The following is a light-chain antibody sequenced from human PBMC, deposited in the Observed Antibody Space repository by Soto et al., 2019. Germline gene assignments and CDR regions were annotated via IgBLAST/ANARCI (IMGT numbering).Light chain of an antibody. CDR3: QQHGSSLPIT. V-gene: IGKV3-20*01. J-gene: IGKJ5*01. CDR1: QSLRSTL. CDR2: CAS. Sequence: PGDRGTLSRPPSQSLRSTLLSWYQQKPGQAPRLLISCASSRATGIPDSCSGSGSGTDFTLTISRLQPEDFAVYYYQQHGSSLPITFGQGTRLDIK.